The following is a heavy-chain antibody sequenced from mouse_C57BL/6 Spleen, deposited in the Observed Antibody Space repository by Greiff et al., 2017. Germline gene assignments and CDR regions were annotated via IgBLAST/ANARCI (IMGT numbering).Heavy chain of an antibody. D-gene: IGHD2-3*01. Sequence: EVMLVESGGDLVKPGGSLKLSCAASGFTFSSYGMPWVRQTPDKRLEWVATISSGGSYTYYPDSVKGRFTISRDNAKNTLYLQMSRLKSEDTAMYYCARHQMGRAMDYWGQGTSVTVSS. CDR1: GFTFSSYG. V-gene: IGHV5-6*01. J-gene: IGHJ4*01. CDR3: ARHQMGRAMDY. CDR2: ISSGGSYT.